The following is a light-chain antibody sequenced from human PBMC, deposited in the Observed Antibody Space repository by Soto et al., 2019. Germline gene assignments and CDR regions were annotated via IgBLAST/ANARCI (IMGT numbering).Light chain of an antibody. CDR3: QQSYNTPFT. J-gene: IGKJ3*01. Sequence: IQMTQSPSSLSASVGDTVTITCRASQTVPTFLNWYQQKPGKAPKLLIYATSSLEGWVPSRFSGSGSGTDFTLTINSLQPEDLATYDCQQSYNTPFTFGPGTKVDLK. V-gene: IGKV1-39*01. CDR1: QTVPTF. CDR2: ATS.